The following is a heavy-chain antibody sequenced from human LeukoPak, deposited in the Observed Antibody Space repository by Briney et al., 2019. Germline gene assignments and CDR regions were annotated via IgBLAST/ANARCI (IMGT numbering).Heavy chain of an antibody. CDR3: ARDGWGGSYGNWFDP. Sequence: ASVKVSCKASGYTFTGYYMHWVRQAPGQGLEGMGWINPNSGGTNYAQKFQGRVTMTRDTSISTAYMELSRLRSDDTAVYYCARDGWGGSYGNWFDPWGQGTLVTVSS. J-gene: IGHJ5*02. CDR2: INPNSGGT. V-gene: IGHV1-2*02. D-gene: IGHD1-26*01. CDR1: GYTFTGYY.